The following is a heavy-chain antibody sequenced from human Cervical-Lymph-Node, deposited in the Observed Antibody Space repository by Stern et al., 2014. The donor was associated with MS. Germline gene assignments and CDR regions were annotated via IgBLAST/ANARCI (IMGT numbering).Heavy chain of an antibody. Sequence: QEQLGQSGAEVKKPGSSVKVSCKASGGTFSTFSINWVRQVPGQSLEWMGGIIPIFDTPNFAQKFRGRVTITADSSTSTVYMALNSLRFDDTAVYYCVLPSTVTTAAFDVWGRGTMVTVSS. CDR1: GGTFSTFS. V-gene: IGHV1-69*06. CDR2: IIPIFDTP. J-gene: IGHJ3*01. CDR3: VLPSTVTTAAFDV. D-gene: IGHD4-11*01.